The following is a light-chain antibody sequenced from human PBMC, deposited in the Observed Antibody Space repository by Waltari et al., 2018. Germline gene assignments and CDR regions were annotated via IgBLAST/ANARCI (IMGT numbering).Light chain of an antibody. CDR3: SSYTRSSTII. J-gene: IGLJ2*01. Sequence: QSALTQHASVSGSPAQSITISRTGTNSDVGGYNYVSWYQQHPGKAPKLVIFDGSNRPSGVSLRFSASKSGNTASLTISGLRSEDEADYYCSSYTRSSTIIFGGGTKLTVL. V-gene: IGLV2-14*03. CDR1: NSDVGGYNY. CDR2: DGS.